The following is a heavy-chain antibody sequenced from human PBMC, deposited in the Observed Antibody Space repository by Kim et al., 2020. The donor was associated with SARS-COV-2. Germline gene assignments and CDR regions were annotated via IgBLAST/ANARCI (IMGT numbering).Heavy chain of an antibody. CDR3: ARSWIQLWAPLVY. CDR1: GFTFSSYG. CDR2: IWYDGSNK. J-gene: IGHJ4*02. Sequence: GGSLRLSCAASGFTFSSYGMHWVRQAPGKGLEWVAVIWYDGSNKYYADSVKGRCTISRDNSKNTLYLQMNSLRAEDTAVYYCARSWIQLWAPLVYWGQGTLVTVSS. V-gene: IGHV3-33*01. D-gene: IGHD5-18*01.